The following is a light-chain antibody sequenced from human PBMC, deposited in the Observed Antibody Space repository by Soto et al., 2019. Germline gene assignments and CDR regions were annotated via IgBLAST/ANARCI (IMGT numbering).Light chain of an antibody. CDR2: GAS. V-gene: IGKV3-20*01. CDR1: QSVSSSY. Sequence: EIVLTQSPGTLSLSPGERATLSCRASQSVSSSYLAWYQQNPGQAPRLLIYGASSRDTGIPDRFSGSGSGTDFTLTISRLGPEDFAVYYCQQYGRSPMTFSQGTKLQIK. CDR3: QQYGRSPMT. J-gene: IGKJ2*01.